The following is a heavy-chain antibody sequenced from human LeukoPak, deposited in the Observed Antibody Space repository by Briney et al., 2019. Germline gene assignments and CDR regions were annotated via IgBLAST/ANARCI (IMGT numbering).Heavy chain of an antibody. CDR1: GGTFSSYA. J-gene: IGHJ4*02. CDR2: IIPIFGTA. D-gene: IGHD5-18*01. CDR3: ASSRLRGYSYGYLELHY. Sequence: SVKVSCKASGGTFSSYAISWVRQAPGQGLEWMGGIIPIFGTANYAQKFQGRVTITADESTSTAYMELSSLRSEDTAVYYCASSRLRGYSYGYLELHYWGQGTLVTVSS. V-gene: IGHV1-69*01.